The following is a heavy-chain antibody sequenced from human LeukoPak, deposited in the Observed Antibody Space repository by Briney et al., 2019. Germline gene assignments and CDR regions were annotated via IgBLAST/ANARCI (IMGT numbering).Heavy chain of an antibody. Sequence: ASVKVSCKASGYTFTSYYMHWVRQAPGQGLEWMGIINPSGGSTSYAQKFQGRVTMTRDMSTSTVYMELSSLRSEDTAVYYCAREIVPRVEDLGLFDYWGQGTLVTVSS. CDR2: INPSGGST. J-gene: IGHJ4*02. D-gene: IGHD6-6*01. V-gene: IGHV1-46*01. CDR1: GYTFTSYY. CDR3: AREIVPRVEDLGLFDY.